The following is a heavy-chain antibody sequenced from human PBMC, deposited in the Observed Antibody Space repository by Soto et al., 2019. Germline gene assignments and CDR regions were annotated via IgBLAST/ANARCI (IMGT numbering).Heavy chain of an antibody. CDR2: INPSGGST. J-gene: IGHJ5*02. V-gene: IGHV1-46*02. CDR1: GYTFNSYY. D-gene: IGHD4-17*01. Sequence: ASVKVSCKASGYTFNSYYMHWVRQAPGQGLEWMGIINPSGGSTSYAQKFQGRVTMTRDTSTSTVYMELSSLRSEDTAVYYCARAPASAADYGDYVPRDNNWFDPWGQGTLVTVSS. CDR3: ARAPASAADYGDYVPRDNNWFDP.